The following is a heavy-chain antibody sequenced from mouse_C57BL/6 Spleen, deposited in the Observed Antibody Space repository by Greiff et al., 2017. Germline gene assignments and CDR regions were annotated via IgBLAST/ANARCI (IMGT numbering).Heavy chain of an antibody. CDR2: IRNKANNHAT. D-gene: IGHD2-12*01. V-gene: IGHV6-6*01. CDR1: GFTFRDAW. Sequence: EVQRVESGGGLVQPGGSMKLSCAASGFTFRDAWMDWVRQSPEKGLEWVAEIRNKANNHATYYAESVKGRFTISRDDSKSSVYLQMNSLRAEDTGIYYCTRLRRLWYAMDYWGQGTSVTVSS. J-gene: IGHJ4*01. CDR3: TRLRRLWYAMDY.